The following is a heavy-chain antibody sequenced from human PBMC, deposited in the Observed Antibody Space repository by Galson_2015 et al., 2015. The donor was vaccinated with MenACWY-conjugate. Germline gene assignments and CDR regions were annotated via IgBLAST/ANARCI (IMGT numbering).Heavy chain of an antibody. CDR1: GFTFSSYW. J-gene: IGHJ4*02. Sequence: SLRLSCAASGFTFSSYWMSWVRQAPGKGLEWVANIKQNGSEKYYVDSVKGRFTISRDNAKNSLYLQMNSLRAEDTAVYYCARNSSSWLFDYWGQGTLVTVSS. CDR2: IKQNGSEK. V-gene: IGHV3-7*03. CDR3: ARNSSSWLFDY. D-gene: IGHD6-13*01.